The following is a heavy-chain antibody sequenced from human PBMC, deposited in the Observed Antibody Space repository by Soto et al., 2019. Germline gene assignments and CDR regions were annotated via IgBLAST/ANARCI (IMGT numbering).Heavy chain of an antibody. CDR2: INAGNGNT. V-gene: IGHV1-3*01. CDR3: ARYLDVLGYCYGSGSCYDF. J-gene: IGHJ4*02. Sequence: QVQLVQSGAEVKKPGASVKVSCKASGYTFTSYAMHWVRQAPGQRLEWMGWINAGNGNTKYSQKFQGRVTITRDTSASTGYSEMVSLRSEDTAVYYCARYLDVLGYCYGSGSCYDFWGQGTLVTVSS. CDR1: GYTFTSYA. D-gene: IGHD3-10*01.